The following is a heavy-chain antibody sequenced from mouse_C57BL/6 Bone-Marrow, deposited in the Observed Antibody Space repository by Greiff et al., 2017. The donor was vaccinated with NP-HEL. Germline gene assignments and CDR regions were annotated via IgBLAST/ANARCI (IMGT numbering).Heavy chain of an antibody. V-gene: IGHV10-1*01. CDR3: VAHTTVVARYFDV. CDR2: IRSKSNNYAT. CDR1: GFSFNTYA. J-gene: IGHJ1*03. Sequence: QVVESGGGLVQPKGSLKLSCAASGFSFNTYAMNWVRQAPGKGLEWVARIRSKSNNYATYYADSVKDRFTISRDDSESMLYLQMNNLKTEDTAMYYCVAHTTVVARYFDVWGTGTTVTVSS. D-gene: IGHD1-1*01.